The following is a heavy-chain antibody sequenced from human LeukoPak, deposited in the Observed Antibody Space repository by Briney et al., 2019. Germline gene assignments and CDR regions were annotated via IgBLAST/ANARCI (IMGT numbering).Heavy chain of an antibody. D-gene: IGHD6-19*01. CDR1: GFTFSSYG. CDR2: IRYDGSNK. CDR3: AKEKYSSGWYSSYYFDY. Sequence: PGGSLRLSCAASGFTFSSYGMHWVRQAPGKGLEWVAFIRYDGSNKYYADSVKGRFIISRDNSKNTLYLQMNSLRAEDTAVYYCAKEKYSSGWYSSYYFDYWGQGTLVTVSS. V-gene: IGHV3-30*02. J-gene: IGHJ4*02.